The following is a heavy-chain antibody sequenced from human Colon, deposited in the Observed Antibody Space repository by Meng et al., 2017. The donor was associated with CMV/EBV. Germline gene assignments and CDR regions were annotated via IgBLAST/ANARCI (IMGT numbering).Heavy chain of an antibody. CDR3: ARDKSGTSTRNWLDP. V-gene: IGHV1-2*02. CDR2: INPNDGVT. J-gene: IGHJ5*02. D-gene: IGHD1/OR15-1a*01. Sequence: SRYTFTAYYIHWVRQAPGQGLQWMGWINPNDGVTDYGETFQGRVTMTVDTSTSTANMELNRLTSDDTAIYYCARDKSGTSTRNWLDPWGQGTLVTVSS. CDR1: RYTFTAYY.